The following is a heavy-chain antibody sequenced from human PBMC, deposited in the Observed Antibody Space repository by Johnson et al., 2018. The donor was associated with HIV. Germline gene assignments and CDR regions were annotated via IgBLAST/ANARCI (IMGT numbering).Heavy chain of an antibody. D-gene: IGHD2-15*01. J-gene: IGHJ3*01. CDR2: ISSSGSTI. Sequence: QVQLVESGGGVVQPGRSLRLSCAASGFTFSDYYMSWIRQAPGKGLEWVSYISSSGSTIYYADSVKGRFTISRDNSKNTLYPQMNSLRPEDTAVYYCARSGRPLVLVTAYDAFDCWGQGTLVTVSS. CDR1: GFTFSDYY. V-gene: IGHV3-11*04. CDR3: ARSGRPLVLVTAYDAFDC.